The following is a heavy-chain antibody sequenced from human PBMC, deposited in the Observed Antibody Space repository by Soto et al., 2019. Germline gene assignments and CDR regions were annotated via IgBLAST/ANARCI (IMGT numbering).Heavy chain of an antibody. J-gene: IGHJ4*02. CDR3: ARDRAGHLDY. V-gene: IGHV3-33*01. D-gene: IGHD6-13*01. CDR2: IWYDGSNK. Sequence: QVQLVESGGGVVQPVRSLRLSCAPSGFTFSSYGMHWVRQAPGKGLEWVAVIWYDGSNKYYADSVKGRFTISRDNSKNTLYLQMNSLGAEDTAVYYCARDRAGHLDYWGQGTLVIVSS. CDR1: GFTFSSYG.